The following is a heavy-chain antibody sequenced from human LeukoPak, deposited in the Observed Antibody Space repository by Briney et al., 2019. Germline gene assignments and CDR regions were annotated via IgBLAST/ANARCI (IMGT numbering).Heavy chain of an antibody. D-gene: IGHD3-22*01. V-gene: IGHV3-23*01. CDR1: GFTFSSYA. CDR2: ISGSGGST. J-gene: IGHJ1*01. CDR3: AKTMYYYDSSGYYYFQH. Sequence: GGSLRLSCAASGFTFSSYAMTWVRQAPGKGLEWVSSISGSGGSTFYADSVKGRFTISRDNSKNTLYLQMNSLGAEDTAVYCCAKTMYYYDSSGYYYFQHWGQGTLVTVSS.